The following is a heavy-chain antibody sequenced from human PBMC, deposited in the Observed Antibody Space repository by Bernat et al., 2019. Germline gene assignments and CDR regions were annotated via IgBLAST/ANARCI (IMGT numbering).Heavy chain of an antibody. CDR2: IWHEGSNK. V-gene: IGHV3-33*01. CDR3: ARDPSSIAAAGRGDY. D-gene: IGHD6-13*01. Sequence: QVQLVESGGGVVQPGRSLRVSCAASGFTFSSFGMHWVRQAPGKGLEWVAVIWHEGSNKYYADSVKGRFTISRDNSKNTLYLQMNSLRAEDTAVYYCARDPSSIAAAGRGDYWGQGTLVAVSS. J-gene: IGHJ4*02. CDR1: GFTFSSFG.